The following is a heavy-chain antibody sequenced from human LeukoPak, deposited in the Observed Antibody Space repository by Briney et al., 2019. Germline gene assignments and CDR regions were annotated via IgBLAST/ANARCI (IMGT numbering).Heavy chain of an antibody. CDR1: GGSISSYY. J-gene: IGHJ5*02. CDR2: IYTSGST. D-gene: IGHD6-13*01. CDR3: ARDSGYSSSWYDNWFDP. V-gene: IGHV4-4*07. Sequence: SETLSLTCTVSGGSISSYYWSWIRQPAGKGLEWIGRIYTSGSTNYNPSLKSRVTMSVDTSKNQFSLKLSSVTAADTAVYYCARDSGYSSSWYDNWFDPWDQGTLVTVSS.